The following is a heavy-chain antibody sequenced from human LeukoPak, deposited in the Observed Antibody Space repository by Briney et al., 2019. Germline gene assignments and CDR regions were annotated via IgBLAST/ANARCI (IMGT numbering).Heavy chain of an antibody. V-gene: IGHV1-2*02. D-gene: IGHD4-17*01. J-gene: IGHJ4*02. Sequence: ASVKVSCKASGYTFTGYYMHWVRQAPGQGLEWTGWINPNSGGTNYAQKFQGRVTMTRDTSISTAYMELSRLRSDDTAVYYCAREGIDYGDYPFDYWGQGTLVTVSS. CDR1: GYTFTGYY. CDR2: INPNSGGT. CDR3: AREGIDYGDYPFDY.